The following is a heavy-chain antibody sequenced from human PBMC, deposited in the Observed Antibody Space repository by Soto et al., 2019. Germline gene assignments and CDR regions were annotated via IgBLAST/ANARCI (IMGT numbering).Heavy chain of an antibody. CDR3: ARGHTLHPQWLVQAY. CDR1: GYTFTSYD. J-gene: IGHJ4*02. D-gene: IGHD6-19*01. Sequence: ASVKVSCKASGYTFTSYDINCVRQATGQGLEWMXXXNPXSXNXXXXXXFQGRVTMTRNTSISTAYMELSSLRSEDTAVYYCARGHTLHPQWLVQAYWGQGTLVTVSS. CDR2: XNPXSXNX. V-gene: IGHV1-8*01.